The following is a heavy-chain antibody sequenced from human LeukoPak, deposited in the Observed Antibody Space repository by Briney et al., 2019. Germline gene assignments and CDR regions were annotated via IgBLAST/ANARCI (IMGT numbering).Heavy chain of an antibody. J-gene: IGHJ4*02. CDR3: ARVLFDLKLTFGGVIAPVNFDY. D-gene: IGHD3-16*02. V-gene: IGHV3-21*04. CDR2: ISSSSSYI. CDR1: GFTFSSYS. Sequence: GGSLRLSCAASGFTFSSYSMNWVRQAPGKGLEWVSSISSSSSYIYYADSVKGRFTISRDNSKNTLNLQMNSLRDEDTAVYYCARVLFDLKLTFGGVIAPVNFDYWGQGTLVTVSS.